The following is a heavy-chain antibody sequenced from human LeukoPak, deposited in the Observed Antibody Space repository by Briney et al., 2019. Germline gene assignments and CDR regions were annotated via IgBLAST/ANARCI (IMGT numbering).Heavy chain of an antibody. Sequence: SVKLSCKASGGTFSSYAISWVRQAPGQGLEWMGGIIPIFGTANYAQKFKGRVTITTDESTNTLYLELSSLRSEDTAVYYCARGGAAAGKGTYYYYYMHVWGKGTTVSVSS. CDR1: GGTFSSYA. CDR2: IIPIFGTA. D-gene: IGHD6-13*01. J-gene: IGHJ6*03. CDR3: ARGGAAAGKGTYYYYYMHV. V-gene: IGHV1-69*05.